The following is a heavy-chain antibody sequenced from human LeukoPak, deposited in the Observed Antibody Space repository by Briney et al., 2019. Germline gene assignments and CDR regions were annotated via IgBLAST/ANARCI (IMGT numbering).Heavy chain of an antibody. CDR1: GFTFGDYG. Sequence: GGSLRLSCTASGFTFGDYGMSWVRQAPGKGLEWVGFIRSKAYGGTTEYAASVKGRFTISRDNAKNSLYLEMNSLRVDDTAVYYCARLGDPMNWFDPWGQGTLVTVSS. CDR3: ARLGDPMNWFDP. D-gene: IGHD2-21*01. J-gene: IGHJ5*02. CDR2: IRSKAYGGTT. V-gene: IGHV3-49*04.